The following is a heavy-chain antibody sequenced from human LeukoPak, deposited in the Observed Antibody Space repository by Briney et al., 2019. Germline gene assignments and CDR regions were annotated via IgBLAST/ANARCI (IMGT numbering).Heavy chain of an antibody. V-gene: IGHV4-59*01. CDR2: IYYSGNT. J-gene: IGHJ4*02. D-gene: IGHD2-15*01. CDR3: ARGGRSLDY. CDR1: GVSMSNIY. Sequence: SESLSLTCTVSGVSMSNIYWSWIRQPPGKGLEWIGYIYYSGNTNYNPSLKSRVTISVDTSKNQFSLKLTSVTAADTAVYYCARGGRSLDYWGQGTLVTVSS.